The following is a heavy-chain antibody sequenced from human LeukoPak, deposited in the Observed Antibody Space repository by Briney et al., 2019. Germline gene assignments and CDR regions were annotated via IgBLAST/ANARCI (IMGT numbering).Heavy chain of an antibody. J-gene: IGHJ4*02. CDR1: GFTFSSYE. CDR2: ISSSGSTI. D-gene: IGHD4-17*01. Sequence: PGGSLRLSCAASGFTFSSYEMNWVRQAPGRGLEWVSYISSSGSTIYYADSVKGRFTISRDNAKKSLYLRLNSLRAEDTAVYYCAREPHEWFATVTTGYYFDYWGQGTLVTVSS. V-gene: IGHV3-48*03. CDR3: AREPHEWFATVTTGYYFDY.